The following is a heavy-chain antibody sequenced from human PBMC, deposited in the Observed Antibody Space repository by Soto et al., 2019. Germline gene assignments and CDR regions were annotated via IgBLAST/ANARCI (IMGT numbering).Heavy chain of an antibody. J-gene: IGHJ6*03. Sequence: PGGSLKLSCAASGFTFSDYYMSWIRQAPGKGLEWISYISNSGGTIFYADSVKGQFTISRDNAKNSMFLQMNSLRAEDTAVYYCAGWASGYYMDVWGKGTTVTVSS. CDR3: AGWASGYYMDV. D-gene: IGHD1-26*01. CDR1: GFTFSDYY. CDR2: ISNSGGTI. V-gene: IGHV3-11*01.